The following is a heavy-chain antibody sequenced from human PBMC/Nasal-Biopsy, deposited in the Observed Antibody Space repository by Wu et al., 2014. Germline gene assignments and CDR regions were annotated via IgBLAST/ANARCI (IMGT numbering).Heavy chain of an antibody. Sequence: TLSLTCTVSGGSVSSDSYYWSWIRQFPGKDWSGLGISTYSESLNYNPSLKNRVTISVDTSRNQFSLKLRSVTVADTAVYYCASAAARPSYYGMDVWGQGTTVTVSS. CDR1: GGSVSSDSYY. CDR3: ASAAARPSYYGMDV. J-gene: IGHJ6*02. CDR2: STYSESL. D-gene: IGHD6-6*01. V-gene: IGHV4-61*01.